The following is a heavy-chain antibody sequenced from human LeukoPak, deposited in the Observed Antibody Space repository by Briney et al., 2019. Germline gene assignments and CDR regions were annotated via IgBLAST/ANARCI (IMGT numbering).Heavy chain of an antibody. CDR3: ARDLISLRGHYYMDV. D-gene: IGHD3-10*01. J-gene: IGHJ6*03. CDR2: ISYDGSNK. Sequence: PGGSLRLSCAASGFTFSSYGMHWVRQAPGKGLEWVAVISYDGSNKYYADSVKGRFTISRDNAKNSLYLQMNSLRVEDTAVYYCARDLISLRGHYYMDVWGKGTTVTVSS. V-gene: IGHV3-30*03. CDR1: GFTFSSYG.